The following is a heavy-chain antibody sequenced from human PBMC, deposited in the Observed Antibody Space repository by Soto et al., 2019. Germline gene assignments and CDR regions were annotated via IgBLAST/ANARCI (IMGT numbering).Heavy chain of an antibody. CDR1: GYTFTSYY. CDR3: ARDRYREYYDSSGSPCY. CDR2: INPSGGST. J-gene: IGHJ4*02. Sequence: VASVEVSCKASGYTFTSYYMHWVRQAPGQGLEWMGIINPSGGSTSYAQKFQGRVTMTRDTSTSTVYMELSSLRPEDTAVYYCARDRYREYYDSSGSPCYWGQGTLVTVSS. D-gene: IGHD3-22*01. V-gene: IGHV1-46*01.